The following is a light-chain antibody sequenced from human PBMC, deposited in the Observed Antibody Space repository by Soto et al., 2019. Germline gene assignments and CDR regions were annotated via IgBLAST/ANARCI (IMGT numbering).Light chain of an antibody. CDR2: EGS. CDR3: CSYAGSSTSVV. CDR1: SSDVGSYNL. J-gene: IGLJ2*01. Sequence: QSALTQPASVSGSPGQSITISCTGTSSDVGSYNLVSWYQQHPGKAPKLMIYEGSKRPSGVSNRFSGSKSANTASLTISGLQAEDEADYYCCSYAGSSTSVVFGGGPKLTVL. V-gene: IGLV2-23*01.